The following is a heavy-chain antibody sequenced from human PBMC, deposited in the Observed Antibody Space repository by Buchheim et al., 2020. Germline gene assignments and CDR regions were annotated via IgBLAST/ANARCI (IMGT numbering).Heavy chain of an antibody. Sequence: QVQLQESGPGLVKPSETLSLTCTVSGGSISSYYWSWIRQPPGKGLEWIGYIYYSGSTNSNPSLKSRVTISVDTSKNQFSLKLSSVTAADTAVYYCARDRCTGGVCYLDYWGQGTL. CDR3: ARDRCTGGVCYLDY. J-gene: IGHJ4*02. V-gene: IGHV4-59*01. CDR1: GGSISSYY. CDR2: IYYSGST. D-gene: IGHD2-8*02.